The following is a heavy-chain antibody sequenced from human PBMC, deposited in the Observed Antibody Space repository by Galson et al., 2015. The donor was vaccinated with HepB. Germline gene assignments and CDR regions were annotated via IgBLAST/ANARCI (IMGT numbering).Heavy chain of an antibody. CDR2: IKPIDGYT. J-gene: IGHJ4*02. V-gene: IGHV1-46*02. CDR3: ARAADQFFDS. Sequence: SVKVSCKAFGHFFNYDYMHWVRRAPGEGLEWMGLIKPIDGYTNYAQKFQGRITMTSDTSTNTVSIEVSSLRSEDTAVYYCARAADQFFDSWGQGTLVTVSS. CDR1: GHFFNYDY.